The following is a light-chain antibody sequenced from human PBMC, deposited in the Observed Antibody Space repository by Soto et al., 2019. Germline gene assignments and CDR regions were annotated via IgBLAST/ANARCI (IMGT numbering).Light chain of an antibody. CDR3: QQRSNWPYT. CDR1: QSVSSY. V-gene: IGKV3-11*01. CDR2: DAS. Sequence: EIVLTQSPATLSLSPGERATLSCRASQSVSSYLAWYQQKPGQAPSLLIYDASSRATGIPARFSCSGSGTDFTLTISSLEPEYFAVYYCQQRSNWPYTFGQGTKLEIK. J-gene: IGKJ2*01.